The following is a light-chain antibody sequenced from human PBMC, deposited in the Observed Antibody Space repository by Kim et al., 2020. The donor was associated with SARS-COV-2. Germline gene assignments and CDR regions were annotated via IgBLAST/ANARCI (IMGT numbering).Light chain of an antibody. CDR1: QGISTY. CDR2: RAS. CDR3: QQLNSYPWT. Sequence: DIQFTHSPPFLSASVGDRVTITCRASQGISTYLAWYQQIPGKAPKLLIYRASTLQSEVPSRFSGSGSGTEFTLTISNLQPEDFAIYYCQQLNSYPWTFGQGTQVDIK. J-gene: IGKJ1*01. V-gene: IGKV1-9*01.